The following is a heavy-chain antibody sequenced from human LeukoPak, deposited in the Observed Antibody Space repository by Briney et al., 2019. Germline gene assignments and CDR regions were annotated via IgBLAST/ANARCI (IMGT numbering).Heavy chain of an antibody. CDR3: ARVERLGYEDY. J-gene: IGHJ4*02. V-gene: IGHV4-59*12. CDR1: GGSISSYY. D-gene: IGHD2-15*01. CDR2: IYYSGST. Sequence: PSETLSLTCTVSGGSISSYYWSWLRQPPGKGLEWIGYIYYSGSTNYNPSLKSRVTISVDTSKNQFSLKLTSVTAADTAVYYCARVERLGYEDYWGQGTLVTVSS.